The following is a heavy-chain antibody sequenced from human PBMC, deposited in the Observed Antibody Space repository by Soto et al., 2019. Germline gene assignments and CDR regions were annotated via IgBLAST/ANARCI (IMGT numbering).Heavy chain of an antibody. D-gene: IGHD1-20*01. V-gene: IGHV3-53*01. CDR1: GFTVSNNH. Sequence: HPGGSLRLSCAASGFTVSNNHMSWVRQAPGKGLEWVSTIYSGGSIYYTDSVKGRFTISRDNSKNTLYLQMNSLRAEDTALYYCASASRITGRLDAFDIWGQGTMVTVSS. CDR2: IYSGGSI. J-gene: IGHJ3*02. CDR3: ASASRITGRLDAFDI.